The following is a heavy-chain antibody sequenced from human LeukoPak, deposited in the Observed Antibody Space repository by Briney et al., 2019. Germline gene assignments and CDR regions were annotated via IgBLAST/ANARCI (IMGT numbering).Heavy chain of an antibody. V-gene: IGHV4-39*01. D-gene: IGHD5-24*01. CDR3: VRHISTNTGYFDS. CDR1: GGSINSHSYY. Sequence: SSETLSLTCTVSGGSINSHSYYWGWIRQPPGKGLEWIGSVYYDGTSYSNPSLKSRVAVFVDTSRDQFSLDLSFVTAADTALYYCVRHISTNTGYFDSCGQGTLVSVSS. J-gene: IGHJ4*02. CDR2: VYYDGTS.